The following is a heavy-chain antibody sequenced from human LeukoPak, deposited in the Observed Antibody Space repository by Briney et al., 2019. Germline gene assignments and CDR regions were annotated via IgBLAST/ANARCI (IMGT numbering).Heavy chain of an antibody. CDR1: GFTFSSYA. V-gene: IGHV3-23*01. D-gene: IGHD4-17*01. J-gene: IGHJ4*02. Sequence: PGGSLRLSCAASGFTFSSYAMSWVRQAPGKGLEWVSAISGSGGSTYYADSVKGRFTISRDNSKNTLYLQMNSLRAEDTAVYYCARDYGDGDYYFDYWGQGTLVTVSS. CDR2: ISGSGGST. CDR3: ARDYGDGDYYFDY.